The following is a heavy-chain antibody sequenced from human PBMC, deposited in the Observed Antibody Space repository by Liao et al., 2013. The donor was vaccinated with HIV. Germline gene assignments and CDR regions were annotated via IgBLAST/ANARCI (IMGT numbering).Heavy chain of an antibody. CDR3: ARDPSQRYSSETWFDT. J-gene: IGHJ5*02. CDR1: GGSISSGSYY. D-gene: IGHD3-9*01. V-gene: IGHV4-61*02. Sequence: VQLQESGPGLVKPSQTLSLTCTVSGGSISSGSYYWTWLRQPAGKGLEWIGRVFTGGSSNYNPSLKSRVTISLDTSKNQFSLKLYSVTAADTAMYYCARDPSQRYSSETWFDTWGQGTLVTVSS. CDR2: VFTGGSS.